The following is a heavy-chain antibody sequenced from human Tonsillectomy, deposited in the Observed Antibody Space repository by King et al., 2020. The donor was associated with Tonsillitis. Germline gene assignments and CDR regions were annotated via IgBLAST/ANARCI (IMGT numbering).Heavy chain of an antibody. CDR3: ATEDGDYPNY. CDR1: GFTFRSYS. CDR2: ISGSSSTI. V-gene: IGHV3-48*02. J-gene: IGHJ4*02. Sequence: VQLVESGGGLVQPGGSLRLSCAASGFTFRSYSMNWVRQAPGKGLEWVSYISGSSSTIYYADSFKGRFTITRDNAKNSVYMQMNSLSDEDTAVYYCATEDGDYPNYWGQGALVTVPS. D-gene: IGHD4-17*01.